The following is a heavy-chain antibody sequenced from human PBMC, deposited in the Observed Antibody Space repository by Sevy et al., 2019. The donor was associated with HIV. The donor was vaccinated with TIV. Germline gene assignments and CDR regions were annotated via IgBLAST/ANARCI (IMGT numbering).Heavy chain of an antibody. CDR1: GGSISSGGYY. CDR2: IYYGST. CDR3: ARGSDTALVTIYYFDY. Sequence: SETLSLTCTVSGGSISSGGYYWSWIRQHPGKGLEWIGYIYYGSTYYNPSLKSRVTISVDTSKNQFSLKLSSVTAADTAVYYCARGSDTALVTIYYFDYWGQGTLVTVSS. J-gene: IGHJ4*02. V-gene: IGHV4-31*03. D-gene: IGHD5-18*01.